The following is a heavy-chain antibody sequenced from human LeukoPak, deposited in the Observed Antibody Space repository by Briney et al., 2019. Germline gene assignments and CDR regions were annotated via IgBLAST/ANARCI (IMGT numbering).Heavy chain of an antibody. CDR3: AKAYFAMVRGPFDY. V-gene: IGHV3-23*01. CDR2: ISGSGGST. D-gene: IGHD3-10*01. CDR1: GFTFSTYA. Sequence: GGSLRLSCAASGFTFSTYAMSWVRQAPGKGLEWVSAISGSGGSTYYADSVKGRFTISRDNSKNTLYLQMNSLRAEDTAVYYCAKAYFAMVRGPFDYWGQGTLVTVSS. J-gene: IGHJ4*02.